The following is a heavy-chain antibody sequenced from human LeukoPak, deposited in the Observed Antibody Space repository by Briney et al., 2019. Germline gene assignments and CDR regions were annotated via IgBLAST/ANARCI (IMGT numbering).Heavy chain of an antibody. CDR2: IIPIFGTA. V-gene: IGHV1-69*13. CDR1: GGTFSSYA. J-gene: IGHJ6*03. Sequence: ASVKVSCKASGGTFSSYAISWVRQAPGQGLEWMGGIIPIFGTANYAQKFQGRVTITADESTTTAYMELGSLRSDDTAIYYCGLSGNYYYYYMDVWGKGTTVTISS. CDR3: GLSGNYYYYYMDV. D-gene: IGHD6-25*01.